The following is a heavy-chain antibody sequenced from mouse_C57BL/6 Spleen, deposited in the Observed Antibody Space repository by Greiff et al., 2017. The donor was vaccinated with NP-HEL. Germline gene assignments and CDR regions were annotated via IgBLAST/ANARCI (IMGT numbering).Heavy chain of an antibody. CDR2: IYPGGGYT. Sequence: VQLQQSGAELVRPGTSVKMSCKASGYTFTNYWIGWAKQRPGHGLEWIGDIYPGGGYTKYNEKFKGKATLTAHKSSSPSYMQFSSLTSEDSAIYYCARFRNDYFDYWGQGTTLTVSS. CDR3: ARFRNDYFDY. CDR1: GYTFTNYW. J-gene: IGHJ2*01. D-gene: IGHD1-3*01. V-gene: IGHV1-63*01.